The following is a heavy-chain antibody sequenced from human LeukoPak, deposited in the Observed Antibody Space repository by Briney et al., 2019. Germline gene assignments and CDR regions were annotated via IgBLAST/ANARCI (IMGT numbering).Heavy chain of an antibody. J-gene: IGHJ4*02. CDR3: AKGSGYDTDFDY. CDR1: GGSISSYY. D-gene: IGHD5-12*01. V-gene: IGHV4-59*01. CDR2: IYYSGST. Sequence: SETLSLTCTVSGGSISSYYWSWIRQPPGKGLEWIGYIYYSGSTNYNPSLKSRVTISVDTSKSQFSLKLSSVTAADTAVYYCAKGSGYDTDFDYWGQGTLVSVSS.